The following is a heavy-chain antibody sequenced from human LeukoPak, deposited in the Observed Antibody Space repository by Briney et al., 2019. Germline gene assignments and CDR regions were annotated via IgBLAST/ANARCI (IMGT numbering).Heavy chain of an antibody. CDR3: ATNRWFGEPDY. CDR2: TVGGGDGT. D-gene: IGHD3-10*01. V-gene: IGHV3-23*01. J-gene: IGHJ4*02. CDR1: GFTFSSTS. Sequence: GGSLRLSCAASGFTFSSTSMSWVRQAPGKGLEWVAVTVGGGDGTYYADSVKGRFTISRDNSNNTLYLQMNSLRAEDTAVYYCATNRWFGEPDYWGQGTLVTVSS.